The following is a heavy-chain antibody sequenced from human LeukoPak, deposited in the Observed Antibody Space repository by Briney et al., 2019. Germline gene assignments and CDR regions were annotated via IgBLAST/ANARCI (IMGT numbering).Heavy chain of an antibody. CDR2: IIPIFGTA. J-gene: IGHJ6*03. V-gene: IGHV1-69*05. D-gene: IGHD6-13*01. CDR1: GGTFSSYA. CDR3: ARGRGYSSSHDYYYYYYMDV. Sequence: SVKVSCKASGGTFSSYAISWVRQAPGQGLEWMGGIIPIFGTANYAQKFQGRVTITTDESTSTAYMELSSLRSEDTAVYYCARGRGYSSSHDYYYYYYMDVWGKGTTVTVSS.